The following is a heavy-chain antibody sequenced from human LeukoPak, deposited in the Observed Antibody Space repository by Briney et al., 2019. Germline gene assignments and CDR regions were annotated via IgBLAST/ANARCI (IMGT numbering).Heavy chain of an antibody. CDR3: ARRYGGYDYYFDY. D-gene: IGHD5-12*01. CDR1: GFTFSSYA. CDR2: ISGSGGST. Sequence: GGSLRLSCAASGFTFSSYAMSWVRQAPGKGLEWVSAISGSGGSTYYADSVKGRFTISRDNSKNTLYLQMNSLRAEDTAVYYCARRYGGYDYYFDYWSQGTLVTVSS. V-gene: IGHV3-23*01. J-gene: IGHJ4*02.